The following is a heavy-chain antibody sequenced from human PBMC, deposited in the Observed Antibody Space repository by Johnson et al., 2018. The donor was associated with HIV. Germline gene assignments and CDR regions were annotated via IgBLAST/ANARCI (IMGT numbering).Heavy chain of an antibody. CDR1: GFTFSSYG. CDR3: ARDGEVAGYHDAFDI. D-gene: IGHD6-19*01. CDR2: ISYDGSNK. V-gene: IGHV3-30*19. Sequence: QVQLVESGGGLIQPGRSLRLSCTASGFTFSSYGMHCVRQAPGKGLEWVAVISYDGSNKYYADSVKGRFTISRDNSKNTLHLQMNSLRAEDTAVYYCARDGEVAGYHDAFDIWGQGTMVTVSS. J-gene: IGHJ3*02.